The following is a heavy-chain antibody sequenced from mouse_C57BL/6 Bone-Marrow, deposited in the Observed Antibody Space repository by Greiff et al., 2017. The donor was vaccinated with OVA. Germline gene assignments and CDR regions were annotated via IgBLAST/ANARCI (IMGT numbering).Heavy chain of an antibody. CDR2: IYPGSGST. CDR3: ARPTYYSNYEAMDY. J-gene: IGHJ4*01. Sequence: QVQLQQPGAELVKPGASVKMSCKASGYTFTSYWITWVKQRPGQGLEWIGDIYPGSGSTNYNEKFKSKATLTVDKSSSTAYMQLSSLTSEDSAVYFCARPTYYSNYEAMDYWGQGTSVTVSS. D-gene: IGHD2-5*01. V-gene: IGHV1-55*01. CDR1: GYTFTSYW.